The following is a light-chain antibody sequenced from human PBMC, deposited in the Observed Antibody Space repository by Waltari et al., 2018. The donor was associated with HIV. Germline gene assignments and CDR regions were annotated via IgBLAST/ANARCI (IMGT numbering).Light chain of an antibody. CDR3: GTWDYSLSTNI. CDR2: DDY. Sequence: QSFLTQPPSVSAAPGQKVTISSSGSSSNIGNTSVSWYQHLPGKAPKLRIYDDYKRPSGIPDRFSGSKSATSATLAITGLQTGDEALYYCGTWDYSLSTNIFGGGTKLTVL. CDR1: SSNIGNTS. J-gene: IGLJ2*01. V-gene: IGLV1-51*01.